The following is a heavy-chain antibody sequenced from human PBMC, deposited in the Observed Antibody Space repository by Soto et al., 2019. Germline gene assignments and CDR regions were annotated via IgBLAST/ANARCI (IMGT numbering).Heavy chain of an antibody. CDR1: RGSISRYY. Sequence: PSETLSLTCTVSRGSISRYYFSWIRQPPGKGLEWIGYLYYSGSSTYNPSLRSRVTISVDTPKNQFSLKLSSVTAADTAVYYCARYKSNYYYDMDVWGHGTTGTV. D-gene: IGHD1-20*01. V-gene: IGHV4-59*01. CDR3: ARYKSNYYYDMDV. CDR2: LYYSGSS. J-gene: IGHJ6*02.